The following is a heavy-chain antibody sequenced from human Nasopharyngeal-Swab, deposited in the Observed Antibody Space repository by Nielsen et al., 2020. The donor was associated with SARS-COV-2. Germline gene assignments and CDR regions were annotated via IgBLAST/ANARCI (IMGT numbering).Heavy chain of an antibody. Sequence: GGSLRLSCAASGFTFSSYSMNWVRQAPGKGLEWVSSISSSSSYIYYADSGKGRFTISRDNAKNSLYLQMNSLRAEDTAVYYCARGQYCSSTSCYARGYYYYYGMDVCGQGTTVTVSS. CDR2: ISSSSSYI. CDR1: GFTFSSYS. D-gene: IGHD2-2*01. J-gene: IGHJ6*02. CDR3: ARGQYCSSTSCYARGYYYYYGMDV. V-gene: IGHV3-21*01.